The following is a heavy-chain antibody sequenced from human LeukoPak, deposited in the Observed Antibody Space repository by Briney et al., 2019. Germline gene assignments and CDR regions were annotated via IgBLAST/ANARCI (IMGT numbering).Heavy chain of an antibody. CDR3: AKDRPRSGFDAFDI. CDR2: IRWNSGSI. CDR1: GFTFDNYA. Sequence: GRSLRLSCAASGFTFDNYAMHWVRQAPGKGLEWVSGIRWNSGSIGYADSVKGRFTISRDNAKNSLYLQMNSLRAEDTALYYCAKDRPRSGFDAFDIWGQGTMVTVSS. D-gene: IGHD6-19*01. J-gene: IGHJ3*02. V-gene: IGHV3-9*01.